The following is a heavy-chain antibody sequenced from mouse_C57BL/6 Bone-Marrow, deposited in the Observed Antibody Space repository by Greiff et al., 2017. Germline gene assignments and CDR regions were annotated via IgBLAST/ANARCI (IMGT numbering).Heavy chain of an antibody. D-gene: IGHD2-5*01. CDR2: IYPGDGDT. Sequence: QVQLKEPGAELVKPGASVKISCKASGYAFSSYWMNWVKQRPGRGLEWIGQIYPGDGDTNYNGKFKGKATLTADKSSRPAYMQLSSLTSEDSAVYFGENNYSSSWFAYWGQGTLVTVSA. J-gene: IGHJ3*01. V-gene: IGHV1-80*01. CDR1: GYAFSSYW. CDR3: ENNYSSSWFAY.